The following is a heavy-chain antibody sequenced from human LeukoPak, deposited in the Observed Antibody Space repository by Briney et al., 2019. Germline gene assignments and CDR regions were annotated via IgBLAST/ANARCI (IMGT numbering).Heavy chain of an antibody. D-gene: IGHD3-22*01. CDR1: GGTFSSYA. Sequence: ASMKVSCKASGGTFSSYAISWVRQAPGQGLEWMGRIIPILGIANYAQKFQGRVTITADKSTSTAYMELSSLRSEDTAVYYCARLYYYDSSGYPDYWGQGTLVTVSS. CDR3: ARLYYYDSSGYPDY. J-gene: IGHJ4*02. V-gene: IGHV1-69*04. CDR2: IIPILGIA.